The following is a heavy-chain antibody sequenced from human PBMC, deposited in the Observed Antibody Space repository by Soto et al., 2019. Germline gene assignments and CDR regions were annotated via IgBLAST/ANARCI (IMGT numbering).Heavy chain of an antibody. Sequence: QVQLVQSGAEVKKPGASVKVSCKASGYTFTSYGISWVRQAPGQGLAWMGWISAYNGNTNYAQKLQGRVTVTTDTSTSTAYMELRSLRSDDSAVYYCARGGAYDGDYDYYYYMDVWGKGTTVTVSS. V-gene: IGHV1-18*01. CDR3: ARGGAYDGDYDYYYYMDV. J-gene: IGHJ6*03. CDR1: GYTFTSYG. CDR2: ISAYNGNT. D-gene: IGHD4-17*01.